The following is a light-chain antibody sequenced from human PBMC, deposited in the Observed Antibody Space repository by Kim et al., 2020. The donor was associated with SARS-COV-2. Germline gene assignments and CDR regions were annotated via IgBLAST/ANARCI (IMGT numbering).Light chain of an antibody. CDR3: CSYARSSIVV. CDR2: EVS. J-gene: IGLJ2*01. V-gene: IGLV2-23*02. Sequence: QSALTQPASVSGSPGQSITISCTGTSSDVGSYNLVSWYQQHPGKAPKLMIYEVSKRPSGVSNRFSGSKSGNTASLTISGLQAEDEADYYCCSYARSSIVVFGGGTQLTVL. CDR1: SSDVGSYNL.